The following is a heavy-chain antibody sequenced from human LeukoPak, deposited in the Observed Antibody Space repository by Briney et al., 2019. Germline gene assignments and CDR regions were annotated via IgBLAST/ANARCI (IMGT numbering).Heavy chain of an antibody. Sequence: SETLSLTCTVSGCSITNFRDVWGWVRQPPGKGLEWIGHVYYSGSAYYNPSLKSRVTILVDMSKNQFSLKLTAVTATDTAVYYCSIDKNWNYGLDYWGQGTLVTVSS. CDR1: GCSITNFRDV. V-gene: IGHV4-39*02. CDR3: SIDKNWNYGLDY. D-gene: IGHD1-7*01. CDR2: VYYSGSA. J-gene: IGHJ4*02.